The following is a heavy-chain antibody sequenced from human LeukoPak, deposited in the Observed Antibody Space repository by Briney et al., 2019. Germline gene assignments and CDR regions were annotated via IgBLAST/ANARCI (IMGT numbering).Heavy chain of an antibody. CDR1: GFTFNIAW. Sequence: GGSLRLSCAVSGFTFNIAWMSWVRQAPGKGLEWVGRIKSKTDGGTTDYAAPVKGRFTISRDDSKNTLYLQMNSLKTEDTAVYYCTTDGEQLVVPYYYMDVWGRGTTVTVSS. CDR2: IKSKTDGGTT. V-gene: IGHV3-15*01. CDR3: TTDGEQLVVPYYYMDV. J-gene: IGHJ6*03. D-gene: IGHD6-6*01.